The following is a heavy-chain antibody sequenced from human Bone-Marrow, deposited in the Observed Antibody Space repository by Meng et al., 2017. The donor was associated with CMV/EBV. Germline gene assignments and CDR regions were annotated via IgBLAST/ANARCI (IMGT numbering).Heavy chain of an antibody. V-gene: IGHV1-2*02. CDR1: GYTFTGYY. CDR2: INPNRGGT. Sequence: QVQLVKSGAEVKKPGAPVTVSCKASGYTFTGYYMHWVRQAPGQGLEWMGWINPNRGGTNYAQKFQGRVTMTRDTSISTAYMELSRLRSDDTAVYYCARVVVATSINNWFDPWGQGTLVTVSS. D-gene: IGHD5-12*01. CDR3: ARVVVATSINNWFDP. J-gene: IGHJ5*02.